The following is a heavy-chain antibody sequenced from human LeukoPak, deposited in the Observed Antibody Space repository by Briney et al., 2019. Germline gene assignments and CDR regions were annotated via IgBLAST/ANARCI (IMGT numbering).Heavy chain of an antibody. V-gene: IGHV3-21*01. D-gene: IGHD2-2*01. CDR2: IVGSGST. J-gene: IGHJ4*02. Sequence: PGGSLRLPCVASGFTISNFAMTWVRQAPGKGLEWVSSIVGSGSTYYSDSLKGRFTISRDNAKNSLYLQMNSLRAEDTAVYYCARIGPGSSRDYWGQGTLVTVSS. CDR1: GFTISNFA. CDR3: ARIGPGSSRDY.